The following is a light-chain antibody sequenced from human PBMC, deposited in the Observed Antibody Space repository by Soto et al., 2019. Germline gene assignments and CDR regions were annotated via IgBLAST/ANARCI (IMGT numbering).Light chain of an antibody. CDR3: SSFAGSNNVV. V-gene: IGLV2-8*01. Sequence: QSALTQPPSASGSPGQSVTISCTGTSSDVGGYNYVSWYQQHPDKAPQLMIYEVSKRPSGVPDRVSGSKSGNTASLTVSGLQAEDEADDYCSSFAGSNNVVFGGGTKVTVL. CDR1: SSDVGGYNY. J-gene: IGLJ3*02. CDR2: EVS.